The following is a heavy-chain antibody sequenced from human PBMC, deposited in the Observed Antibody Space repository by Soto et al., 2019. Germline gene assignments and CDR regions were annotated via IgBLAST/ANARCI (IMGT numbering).Heavy chain of an antibody. J-gene: IGHJ6*02. CDR1: GFTFSSYG. CDR3: ARSQTTKKGDYNYYYGMDV. CDR2: IWYDGSNK. D-gene: IGHD1-26*01. V-gene: IGHV3-33*01. Sequence: AGGSLRLSCAASGFTFSSYGMHWVRQAPGKGLEWVAVIWYDGSNKYYADSVKGRFTISRDNSKNTLYLQMNSLRAEDTAVYYCARSQTTKKGDYNYYYGMDVWGQGTTVTVSS.